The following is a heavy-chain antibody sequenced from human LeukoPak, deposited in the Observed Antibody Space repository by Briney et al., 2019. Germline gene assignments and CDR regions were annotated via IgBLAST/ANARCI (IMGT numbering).Heavy chain of an antibody. Sequence: SETLSLTCTVSGGSISSYYWSWIRQPPGKGLEWIGYIYYSGSTNYTPSLKSRVTISVDTSKNQFSLKLSSVTAADTAVYYCVRPDYGDYVPLDYWGQGTLVTVSS. CDR3: VRPDYGDYVPLDY. CDR1: GGSISSYY. D-gene: IGHD4-17*01. V-gene: IGHV4-59*01. J-gene: IGHJ4*02. CDR2: IYYSGST.